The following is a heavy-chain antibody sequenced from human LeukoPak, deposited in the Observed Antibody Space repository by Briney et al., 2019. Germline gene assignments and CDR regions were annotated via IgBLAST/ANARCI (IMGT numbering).Heavy chain of an antibody. Sequence: GGSLRLSCAASGFTLSGSAMHWVRQASGKGLEWVGRIRSKANTYATAYAASVKGRFTISRDDSKNTAYLQMNSLKTEDTAVYYCARHVITFGGVIAPPGYFDYWGQGTLVTVSS. D-gene: IGHD3-16*02. CDR1: GFTLSGSA. J-gene: IGHJ4*02. V-gene: IGHV3-73*01. CDR2: IRSKANTYAT. CDR3: ARHVITFGGVIAPPGYFDY.